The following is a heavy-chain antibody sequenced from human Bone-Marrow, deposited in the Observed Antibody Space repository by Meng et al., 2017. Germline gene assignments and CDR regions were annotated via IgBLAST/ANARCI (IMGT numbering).Heavy chain of an antibody. J-gene: IGHJ5*02. Sequence: EPAPGLVNPSGTLSLTCAVSGGSISSPNWWSWVRQPPGRGLEWIGEIYHSGSTTYNPSLLSRVTISVDKSKNQFSLKLSSVTAADTAIYYCARVIYRPSGHNYFDPWGQGTLVTVSS. CDR3: ARVIYRPSGHNYFDP. CDR2: IYHSGST. V-gene: IGHV4-4*02. D-gene: IGHD1-26*01. CDR1: GGSISSPNW.